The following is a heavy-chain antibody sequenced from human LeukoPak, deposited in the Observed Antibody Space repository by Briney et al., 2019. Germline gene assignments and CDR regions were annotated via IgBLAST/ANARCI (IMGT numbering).Heavy chain of an antibody. CDR2: IYYSGST. D-gene: IGHD5-24*01. J-gene: IGHJ4*02. CDR3: ARVEMATIGEGFDY. V-gene: IGHV4-59*01. CDR1: GGSISSYY. Sequence: PSETLSLTCTVSGGSISSYYWSWIRQPPGKGLEWIGYIYYSGSTNYNPSLKSRVTISVDTSKNQFSLKLSSVTAADTAVYYCARVEMATIGEGFDYWGQGTLVTASS.